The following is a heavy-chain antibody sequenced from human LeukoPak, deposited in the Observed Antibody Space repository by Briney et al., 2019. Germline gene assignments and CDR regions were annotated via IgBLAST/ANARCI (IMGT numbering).Heavy chain of an antibody. CDR3: ARAQHRYYDFWSCYHFDY. V-gene: IGHV3-11*01. CDR1: GCTFSDYY. Sequence: NTAESLRLSCAASGCTFSDYYMSWIRQPPGKGLEWVSYISSSGSTIYYADSLKGRFTISRDNAKNSLYLKMNSLSAEDTAVYYCARAQHRYYDFWSCYHFDYWGQGTLVTVSS. J-gene: IGHJ4*02. CDR2: ISSSGSTI. D-gene: IGHD3-3*01.